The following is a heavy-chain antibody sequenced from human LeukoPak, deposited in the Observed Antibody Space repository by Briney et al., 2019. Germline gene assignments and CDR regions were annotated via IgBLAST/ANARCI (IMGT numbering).Heavy chain of an antibody. D-gene: IGHD2-2*01. CDR2: IKQDGSEK. Sequence: GGSLRLSCAASGFTFSSYWMSWVRQAPWKGLEWVANIKQDGSEKYYVDSVKGRFTISRDNAKNSLYLQMNSLRAEDTAVYYCARAGNAVVPAALGGYWGQGTLVTVSS. V-gene: IGHV3-7*01. CDR1: GFTFSSYW. CDR3: ARAGNAVVPAALGGY. J-gene: IGHJ4*02.